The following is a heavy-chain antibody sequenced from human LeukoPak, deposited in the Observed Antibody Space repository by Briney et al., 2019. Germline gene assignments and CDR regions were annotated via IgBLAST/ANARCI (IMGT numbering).Heavy chain of an antibody. Sequence: PSQTLSLTCTVSGGSISSGSYYWSWIRQPAGKGLEWIGRIYTSGSTNYNPSLKSRVTISVDTSKNQLSLKLSSVTAADTAVYYCARERAVTTYYYFDYWGQGALVTVSS. CDR3: ARERAVTTYYYFDY. D-gene: IGHD4-17*01. J-gene: IGHJ4*02. CDR2: IYTSGST. V-gene: IGHV4-61*02. CDR1: GGSISSGSYY.